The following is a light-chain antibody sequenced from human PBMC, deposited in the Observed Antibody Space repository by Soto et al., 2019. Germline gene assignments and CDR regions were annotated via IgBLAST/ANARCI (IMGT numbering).Light chain of an antibody. V-gene: IGLV1-44*01. CDR3: AAWDDSLNGQGV. CDR2: SND. J-gene: IGLJ3*02. Sequence: QSVLTQPPSASGTPGQRVSISCSGSSSNIGRNTVNWYQQLPGTAPKVLIYSNDQRPSGVPDRFSGSKSGTSASLAISGLQSEDEADYYCAAWDDSLNGQGVFGGGTKVTV. CDR1: SSNIGRNT.